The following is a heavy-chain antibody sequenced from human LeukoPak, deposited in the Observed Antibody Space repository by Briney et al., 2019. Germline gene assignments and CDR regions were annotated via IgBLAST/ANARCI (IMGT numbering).Heavy chain of an antibody. J-gene: IGHJ4*02. CDR2: IYYSGNT. D-gene: IGHD3-16*01. V-gene: IGHV4-59*01. CDR3: ARDLGFGYFDY. CDR1: GGSISNYY. Sequence: SETLSLTCTVSGGSISNYYWSWIRQPPGKGQEWIGDIYYSGNTNYNPSLKSRVTISVDTSKNQFSLKLSSVTAADTAVYYCARDLGFGYFDYWGQGTLVTVSS.